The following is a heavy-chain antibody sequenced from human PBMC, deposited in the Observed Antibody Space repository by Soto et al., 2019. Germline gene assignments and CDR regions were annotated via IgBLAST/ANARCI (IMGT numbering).Heavy chain of an antibody. CDR2: ISGDGNTR. CDR3: ARENYYSERSGPTNLGDLDI. CDR1: GFPFSTYA. J-gene: IGHJ3*02. Sequence: SLRLSCVASGFPFSTYAMNWVRQAPGKGLEWVAVISGDGNTRFYADSVKGRFTISRDSPKNTLYLQMDSLRPDDTAVFYCARENYYSERSGPTNLGDLDIWGQGTMVTVAS. V-gene: IGHV3-30-3*01. D-gene: IGHD3-22*01.